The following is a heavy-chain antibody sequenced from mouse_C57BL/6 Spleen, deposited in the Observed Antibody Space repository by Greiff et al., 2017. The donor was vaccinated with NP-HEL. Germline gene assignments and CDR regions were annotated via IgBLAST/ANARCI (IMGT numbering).Heavy chain of an antibody. CDR3: ARRGLDGYYDY. J-gene: IGHJ2*01. CDR2: IDPSDSYT. CDR1: GYTFTSYW. D-gene: IGHD2-3*01. Sequence: VQLQQSGAELVMPGASVKLSCKASGYTFTSYWMHWVKQRPGQGLEWIGEIDPSDSYTNYNQKFKGKSTLTVDKSSSTAYMQLSSLTSEDSAVYYCARRGLDGYYDYWGQGTTLTVSS. V-gene: IGHV1-69*01.